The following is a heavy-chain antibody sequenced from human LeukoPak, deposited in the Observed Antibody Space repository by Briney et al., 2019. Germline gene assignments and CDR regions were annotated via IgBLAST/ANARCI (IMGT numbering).Heavy chain of an antibody. CDR1: GGSISSYY. CDR3: ARATYYYDSSGYYYNSNAFDI. Sequence: SETLSLTCTVSGGSISSYYWSWIRQPPGKGLEWIGYIYYSGSTNYNPSLKSRITMSIDTSKNHFSLKLTSVTAAGTAVYYCARATYYYDSSGYYYNSNAFDIWGQGTMVTVSS. CDR2: IYYSGST. J-gene: IGHJ3*02. V-gene: IGHV4-59*01. D-gene: IGHD3-22*01.